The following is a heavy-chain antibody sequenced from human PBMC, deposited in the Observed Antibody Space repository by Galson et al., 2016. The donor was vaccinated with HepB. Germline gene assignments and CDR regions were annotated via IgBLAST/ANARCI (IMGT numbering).Heavy chain of an antibody. CDR3: ARYSSGWYYFDY. CDR1: EFTFSSYS. J-gene: IGHJ4*02. Sequence: SLRLSCAASEFTFSSYSMNWVRQAPGKGLEWVSSISSSSSYIYYADSVKGRFTISRDNAKNSLYLQMTSLRAEDTAVYYCARYSSGWYYFDYWGQGTLVTVSS. D-gene: IGHD6-19*01. CDR2: ISSSSSYI. V-gene: IGHV3-21*01.